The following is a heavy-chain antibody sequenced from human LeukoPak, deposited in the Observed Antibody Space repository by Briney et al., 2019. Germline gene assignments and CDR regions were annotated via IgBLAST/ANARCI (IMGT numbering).Heavy chain of an antibody. CDR3: AKEYSGNYWSFDF. V-gene: IGHV3-30*02. CDR2: IRYAGNNA. J-gene: IGHJ4*02. D-gene: IGHD5-12*01. CDR1: GFSFSNTG. Sequence: GGSLRLSCAASGFSFSNTGMHWVRQAPGKGLEWVAFIRYAGNNAYYADSVKGRFTISRDNSKDKLFLQMDILRPEDTFVYYCAKEYSGNYWSFDFWGQGTLVTVSS.